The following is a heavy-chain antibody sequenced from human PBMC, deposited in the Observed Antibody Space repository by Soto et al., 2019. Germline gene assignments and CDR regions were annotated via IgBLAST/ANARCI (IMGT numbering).Heavy chain of an antibody. CDR3: AREDDYYDSSGYYYDT. D-gene: IGHD3-22*01. V-gene: IGHV1-69*13. J-gene: IGHJ5*02. Sequence: SVKVSCKASGGTFSSYAISWVRQAPGQGLEWMGGIIPIFGTANYAQKFQGRVTITADESTSTAYMELSSLRSEDTAVYYCAREDDYYDSSGYYYDTWGQGTLVSVST. CDR1: GGTFSSYA. CDR2: IIPIFGTA.